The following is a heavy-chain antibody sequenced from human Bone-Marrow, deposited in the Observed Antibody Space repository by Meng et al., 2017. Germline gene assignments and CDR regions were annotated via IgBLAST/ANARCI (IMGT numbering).Heavy chain of an antibody. Sequence: QVQLVPSGGEVKKPGASVKVSCKASGYTFPDYWLHWLRRAPGQGLEWMGRINPSSGGTNYAQKFQGRVTMTRDTSISTAYLERSRLRSDDTAVYYCANWNDGLLNYWGQGTLVTVSS. CDR3: ANWNDGLLNY. CDR1: GYTFPDYW. CDR2: INPSSGGT. D-gene: IGHD1-1*01. V-gene: IGHV1-2*06. J-gene: IGHJ4*02.